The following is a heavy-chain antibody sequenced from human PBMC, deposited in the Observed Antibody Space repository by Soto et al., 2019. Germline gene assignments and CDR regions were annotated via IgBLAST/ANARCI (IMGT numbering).Heavy chain of an antibody. D-gene: IGHD6-6*01. CDR2: ISGSGGST. CDR1: GFTFSSYA. CDR3: AKVGKTGKQLLLVRTTYYMDV. J-gene: IGHJ6*03. V-gene: IGHV3-23*01. Sequence: EVQLLESGGGLVQPGGSLRLACAASGFTFSSYAMSWGRQAPGKGLEWVSAISGSGGSTYYADSVKGRFTISRDNSKNTLYLQMNSLRAGDTAVYYCAKVGKTGKQLLLVRTTYYMDVWGKGTTVTVSS.